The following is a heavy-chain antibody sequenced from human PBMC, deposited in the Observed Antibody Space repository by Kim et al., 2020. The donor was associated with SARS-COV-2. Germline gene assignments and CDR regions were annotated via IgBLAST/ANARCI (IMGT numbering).Heavy chain of an antibody. CDR3: AKGDHSGYYFDY. D-gene: IGHD6-25*01. CDR2: ISYDGSNK. V-gene: IGHV3-30*18. J-gene: IGHJ4*02. CDR1: GFTFSSYG. Sequence: GGSLRLSCAASGFTFSSYGMHWVRQAPGKGLEWVAVISYDGSNKYYADSVKGRFTISRDNSKNTLYLQMNSLRAEDTAVYYCAKGDHSGYYFDYWGQGTLVTVSS.